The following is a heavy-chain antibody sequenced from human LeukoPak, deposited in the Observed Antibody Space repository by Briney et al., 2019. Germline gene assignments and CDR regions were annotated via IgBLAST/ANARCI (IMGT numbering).Heavy chain of an antibody. CDR3: ARDDHGWDSSSSGR. Sequence: ASVKVSCKASGYTFTGYYMHWVRQAPGQGLGWMGWINPNSGGTNYAQKFQGRVTMTRDTSISTAYMELSRLRSEDTAVYYCARDDHGWDSSSSGRWGQGTLVTVSS. CDR2: INPNSGGT. V-gene: IGHV1-2*02. D-gene: IGHD6-6*01. J-gene: IGHJ4*02. CDR1: GYTFTGYY.